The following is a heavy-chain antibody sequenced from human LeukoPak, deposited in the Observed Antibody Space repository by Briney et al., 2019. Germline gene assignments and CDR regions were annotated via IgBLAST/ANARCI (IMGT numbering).Heavy chain of an antibody. V-gene: IGHV3-23*01. D-gene: IGHD3-10*01. Sequence: PGGSLRLSCAASGFTFSSYGMSWVRQAPGKELEWVSAISGSGGSTYYADSVKGRFTISRDNSKNTLYLQMNSLRAEDTVVYYCAKGLYYYGSGSLLFDYWGQGTLVTVSS. J-gene: IGHJ4*02. CDR3: AKGLYYYGSGSLLFDY. CDR2: ISGSGGST. CDR1: GFTFSSYG.